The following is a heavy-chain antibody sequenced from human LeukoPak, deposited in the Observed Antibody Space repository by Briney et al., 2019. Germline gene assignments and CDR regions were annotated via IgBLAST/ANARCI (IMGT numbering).Heavy chain of an antibody. V-gene: IGHV1-2*02. CDR1: GYTFTGYY. D-gene: IGHD1-1*01. J-gene: IGHJ6*03. Sequence: ASVKVSCKASGYTFTGYYMHWVRQAPGQGLEWMGWINPNSGGTNYAQKFQGRVTMTRDTSISTAYMELSRLRSDDTAVYYCARDGYTTGTTFPIPYYYYMDVWGKGTTVTVSS. CDR3: ARDGYTTGTTFPIPYYYYMDV. CDR2: INPNSGGT.